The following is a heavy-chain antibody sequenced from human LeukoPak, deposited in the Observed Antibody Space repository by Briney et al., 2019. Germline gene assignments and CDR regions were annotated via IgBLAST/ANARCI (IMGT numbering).Heavy chain of an antibody. Sequence: GGSLRLSCAASGFTVSNNYMTWVRQAPGKGLEWVSVIYSGGRTYYADSVKGRFTISRDNSKNTLYLQMNSLRAEDTAVYYCASPSSLTPYDYWGQGTLVTVSS. CDR1: GFTVSNNY. CDR2: IYSGGRT. J-gene: IGHJ4*02. V-gene: IGHV3-53*01. CDR3: ASPSSLTPYDY. D-gene: IGHD1-14*01.